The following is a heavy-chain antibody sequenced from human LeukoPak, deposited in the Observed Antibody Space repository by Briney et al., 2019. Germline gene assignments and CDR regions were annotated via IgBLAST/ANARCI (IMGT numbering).Heavy chain of an antibody. CDR2: FYYSGST. Sequence: SETLSLTCTVSGGSISSSSYYWGWIRQPPGKGLEWIGTFYYSGSTYYNPSLKSRVTISVDTSKNQFSLKLTSVTAADTAVYYCASGVLSGSSSRLVWFDPWGQGTLVTVSS. V-gene: IGHV4-39*01. CDR3: ASGVLSGSSSRLVWFDP. J-gene: IGHJ5*02. CDR1: GGSISSSSYY. D-gene: IGHD6-6*01.